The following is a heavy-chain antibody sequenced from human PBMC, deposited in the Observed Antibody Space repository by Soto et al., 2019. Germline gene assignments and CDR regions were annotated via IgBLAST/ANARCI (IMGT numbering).Heavy chain of an antibody. V-gene: IGHV1-58*02. CDR2: IVVGSGNT. J-gene: IGHJ4*02. CDR1: GYTFTSYA. D-gene: IGHD1-26*01. Sequence: SVKVSCKASGYTFTSYAMHWVRQAPGQRLEWMGWIVVGSGNTNYAQKLQERVTITRDMSTSTAYMELSSLRSEDTAVYYCAAGVGATRDDYWGQGTLVTVSS. CDR3: AAGVGATRDDY.